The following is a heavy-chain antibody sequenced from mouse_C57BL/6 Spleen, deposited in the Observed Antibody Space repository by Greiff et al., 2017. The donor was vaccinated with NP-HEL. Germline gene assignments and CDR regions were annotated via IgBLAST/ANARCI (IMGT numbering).Heavy chain of an antibody. CDR2: INPNNGGT. CDR3: ARIATPYYAMDY. J-gene: IGHJ4*01. D-gene: IGHD1-1*01. CDR1: GYTFTDYN. Sequence: VQLKESGPELVKPGASVKIPCKASGYTFTDYNMDWVKQSHGKSLEWIGDINPNNGGTIYNQKFKGKATLTVDKSSSTAYMELRSLTSEDTAVYYCARIATPYYAMDYWGQGTSVTVSS. V-gene: IGHV1-18*01.